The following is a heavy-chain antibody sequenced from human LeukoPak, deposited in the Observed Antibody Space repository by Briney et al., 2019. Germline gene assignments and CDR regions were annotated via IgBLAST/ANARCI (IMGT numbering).Heavy chain of an antibody. V-gene: IGHV3-23*01. J-gene: IGHJ4*02. Sequence: GGSLRLPCAASGFTFSSYAMSWVRQAPGKGLEWVSAISGSGGSTYYADSVKGRFTISRDNSKNTLYLQMNSLRAEDTAVYYCAKRSGSYFPAFYFDYWGQGTLVTVSS. CDR1: GFTFSSYA. CDR3: AKRSGSYFPAFYFDY. D-gene: IGHD3-10*01. CDR2: ISGSGGST.